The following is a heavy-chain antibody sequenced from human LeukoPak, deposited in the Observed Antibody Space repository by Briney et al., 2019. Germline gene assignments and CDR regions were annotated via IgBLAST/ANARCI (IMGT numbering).Heavy chain of an antibody. CDR2: ISSSSRYI. CDR3: ARDKYSSSSGGFDY. V-gene: IGHV3-21*01. J-gene: IGHJ4*02. Sequence: NPGGSLRLSCAASGFTFSSYSINWVRQAPGKGLEWVSSISSSSRYINYADSVKGRFTISRDNAKNSLYLQMNSLRAEDTAVYYCARDKYSSSSGGFDYWGKGTLVTVSS. D-gene: IGHD6-6*01. CDR1: GFTFSSYS.